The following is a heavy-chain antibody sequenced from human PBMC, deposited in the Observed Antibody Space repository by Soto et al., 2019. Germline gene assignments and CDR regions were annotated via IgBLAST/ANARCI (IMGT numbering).Heavy chain of an antibody. CDR3: ARGYSSSWYTGMDV. CDR2: IYYSGST. J-gene: IGHJ6*02. D-gene: IGHD6-13*01. Sequence: SETLSLTCTVSGGSISTYYWNWIRQPPGKGLEWIGYIYYSGSTNYNPSLRSRVTISVDTSKNQFSLKLSSVTAADTAVYYCARGYSSSWYTGMDVWGQGTTVTVSS. V-gene: IGHV4-59*01. CDR1: GGSISTYY.